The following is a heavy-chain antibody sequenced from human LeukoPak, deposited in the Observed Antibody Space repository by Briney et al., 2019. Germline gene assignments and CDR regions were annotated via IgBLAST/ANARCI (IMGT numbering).Heavy chain of an antibody. J-gene: IGHJ1*01. CDR2: IYYSGST. CDR3: ARDEDYYGSGSYNPGFFQH. D-gene: IGHD3-10*01. Sequence: SGTLSLTCAVSGGSISSSNWWSWVRQPPGKGLEWIGYIYYSGSTHYNPSLKSRVTISVDTSKNQFSLKLTSVTAADTAVYYCARDEDYYGSGSYNPGFFQHWGQGTLVTVSS. V-gene: IGHV4-4*02. CDR1: GGSISSSNW.